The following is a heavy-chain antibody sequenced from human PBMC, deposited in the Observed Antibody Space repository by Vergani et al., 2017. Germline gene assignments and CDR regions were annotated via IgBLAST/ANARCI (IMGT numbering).Heavy chain of an antibody. J-gene: IGHJ4*02. Sequence: QMQLVQSGAEVKKPGASVKVSCKASGYTFTGYYMHWVRQAPGQGLEWMGWINPNSGGTNYAQKFQGRVTMTRDTSISTAYMELSRLRSDDTAVYYCARGDYYDSSGYSGFDYWVQGTLVTVSS. CDR3: ARGDYYDSSGYSGFDY. CDR1: GYTFTGYY. D-gene: IGHD3-22*01. CDR2: INPNSGGT. V-gene: IGHV1-2*02.